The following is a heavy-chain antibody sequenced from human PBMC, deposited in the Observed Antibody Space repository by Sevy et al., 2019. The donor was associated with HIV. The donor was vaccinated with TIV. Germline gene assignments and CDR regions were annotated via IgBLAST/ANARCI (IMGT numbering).Heavy chain of an antibody. V-gene: IGHV3-11*01. CDR3: ARDGHCSSTSCYEDY. CDR1: GFTFSDYY. D-gene: IGHD2-2*01. J-gene: IGHJ4*02. CDR2: ISRSGSTI. Sequence: GGSLRLSCAASGFTFSDYYMSWIRQAPGKGLEWVSYISRSGSTIYYADSVKGRFTISRDNAKNSLYLQRNSLRAEDTAVYYCARDGHCSSTSCYEDYWAQGTLVTVSS.